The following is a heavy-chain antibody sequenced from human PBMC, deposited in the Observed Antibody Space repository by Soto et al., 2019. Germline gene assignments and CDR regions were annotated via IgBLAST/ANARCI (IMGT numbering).Heavy chain of an antibody. Sequence: LRLSCVASGFSLSSHNINWVRQAPGKGLEWVSSITSSSSYIHYADSVKGRFTISRDNAKNSVYLQMNSLRAEDTAVYYCARERGAFDIWGQGTMVTVSS. CDR3: ARERGAFDI. CDR1: GFSLSSHN. D-gene: IGHD3-10*01. CDR2: ITSSSSYI. J-gene: IGHJ3*02. V-gene: IGHV3-21*01.